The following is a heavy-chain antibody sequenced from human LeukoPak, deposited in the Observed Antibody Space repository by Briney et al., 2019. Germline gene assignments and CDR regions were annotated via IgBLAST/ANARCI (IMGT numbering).Heavy chain of an antibody. D-gene: IGHD3-10*01. CDR3: AALVSPGWTPLLWFGDLGLDY. CDR1: GFTFGSYG. Sequence: PGRSLRLSCAASGFTFGSYGMHWVRQAPGKGLEWVAVISYDGSNKYYADSVKGRFTISRDNSKNTLYLQMNSLRAEDTAVYYCAALVSPGWTPLLWFGDLGLDYWGQGTLVTVSS. CDR2: ISYDGSNK. J-gene: IGHJ4*02. V-gene: IGHV3-30*03.